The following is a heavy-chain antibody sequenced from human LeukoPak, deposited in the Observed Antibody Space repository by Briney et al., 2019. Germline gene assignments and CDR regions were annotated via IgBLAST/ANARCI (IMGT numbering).Heavy chain of an antibody. D-gene: IGHD3-16*01. CDR1: GDSISTYY. CDR3: ARRAINSVMFDY. CDR2: IHYSGST. J-gene: IGHJ4*02. Sequence: SETLSLTCTVSGDSISTYYWSWIRQPPGKGLEWIGYIHYSGSTNYNPSLRSRVTISVDASKNQFSLKLSSATAADTAVYFCARRAINSVMFDYWGQGTLVTVSS. V-gene: IGHV4-59*08.